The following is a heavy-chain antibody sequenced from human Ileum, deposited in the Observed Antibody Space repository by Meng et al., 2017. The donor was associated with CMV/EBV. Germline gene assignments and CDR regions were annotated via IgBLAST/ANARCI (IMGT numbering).Heavy chain of an antibody. CDR3: ARGSYYGSGALYYFDY. V-gene: IGHV3-33*01. CDR2: IWYDGINR. CDR1: FTFSGCS. Sequence: FTFSGCSIHWVRQAPGKGLAWVAVIWYDGINRYYADSVKGRFTISRDNSKNRLYLQMNSLRAEDTAVYYCARGSYYGSGALYYFDYWGQGTLVTVSS. D-gene: IGHD3-10*01. J-gene: IGHJ4*02.